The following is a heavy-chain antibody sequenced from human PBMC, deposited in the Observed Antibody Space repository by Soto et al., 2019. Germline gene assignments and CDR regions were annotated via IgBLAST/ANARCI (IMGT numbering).Heavy chain of an antibody. J-gene: IGHJ5*02. CDR1: GGTFRSYA. Sequence: SVKVSCKASGGTFRSYAISWVRQAPGQGLEWMGGIIPICGTANYEQKCQGRGTSTADKSTSTAYMELSSLRSEDTAVYYCARYRYYYDSIGYYYGDTWGQGTLVTVSS. CDR2: IIPICGTA. CDR3: ARYRYYYDSIGYYYGDT. D-gene: IGHD3-22*01. V-gene: IGHV1-69*06.